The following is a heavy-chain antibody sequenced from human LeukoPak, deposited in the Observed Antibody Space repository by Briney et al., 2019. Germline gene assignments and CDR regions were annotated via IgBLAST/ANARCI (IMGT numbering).Heavy chain of an antibody. CDR3: AELGITMIGGV. J-gene: IGHJ6*04. V-gene: IGHV3-74*01. Sequence: GGSLRLPCAASGFTFSSYWMHWVRQAPGKGLVWVSRINSDGSSTSYADSVKGRFTISRDNAKNSLYLQTNSLRAEDTAVYYCAELGITMIGGVWGKGTTVTISS. CDR1: GFTFSSYW. CDR2: INSDGSST. D-gene: IGHD3-10*02.